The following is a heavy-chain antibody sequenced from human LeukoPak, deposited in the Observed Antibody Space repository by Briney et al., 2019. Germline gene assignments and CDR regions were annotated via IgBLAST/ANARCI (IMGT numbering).Heavy chain of an antibody. CDR1: GVSISSSSYY. V-gene: IGHV4-39*01. CDR3: ARSTTVVYNWFDP. D-gene: IGHD4-23*01. J-gene: IGHJ5*02. CDR2: IYYSGST. Sequence: SETLSLTCTVSGVSISSSSYYWGWIRQPPGKGLEWIGSIYYSGSTYYNPSLKSRVTISVDTSKNQFSLKLSSVTAADTAVYYCARSTTVVYNWFDPWGQGTLVTVSS.